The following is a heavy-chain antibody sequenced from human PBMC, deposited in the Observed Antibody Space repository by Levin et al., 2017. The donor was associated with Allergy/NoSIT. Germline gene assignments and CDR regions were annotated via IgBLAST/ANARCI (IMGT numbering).Heavy chain of an antibody. J-gene: IGHJ6*03. D-gene: IGHD3-10*01. CDR3: VRVLMVRGVITLYYMDV. CDR2: TRDKANSYTT. Sequence: GGSLRLSCAASGFTSSDHYMDWVRQAPGKGLEWVGRTRDKANSYTTEYAASVKDRFTISRDDSKNSLYLQMNGLKTDDTAVYYCVRVLMVRGVITLYYMDVWGRGTTVTVSS. CDR1: GFTSSDHY. V-gene: IGHV3-72*01.